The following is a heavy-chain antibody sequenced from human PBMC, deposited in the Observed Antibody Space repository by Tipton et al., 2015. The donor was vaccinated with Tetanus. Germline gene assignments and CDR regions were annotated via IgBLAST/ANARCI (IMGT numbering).Heavy chain of an antibody. CDR3: ARDRRGGLWLDGGFDY. Sequence: SLRLSCAASGITVRDAWMGWVRQAPGKGLESVAIISYDGSKKYYADSVKGRFTISRDNSKNALYLQMNSLRVEDTAMYYCARDRRGGLWLDGGFDYWGQGTLVTVSS. CDR1: GITVRDAW. CDR2: ISYDGSKK. D-gene: IGHD3-10*01. J-gene: IGHJ4*02. V-gene: IGHV3-30-3*01.